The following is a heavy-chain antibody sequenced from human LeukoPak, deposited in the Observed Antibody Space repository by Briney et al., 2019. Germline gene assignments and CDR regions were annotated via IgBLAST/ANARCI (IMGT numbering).Heavy chain of an antibody. J-gene: IGHJ5*02. Sequence: GASVKVSCKASGGTFSSYAISWVRQALGQGLEWMGGIIPIFGTANYAQKFQGRVTITTDESTSTAYMELSSLRSEDTAVYYCAIEGAGSTSSGYYYEWFDPWGQGTLVTVSS. CDR2: IIPIFGTA. D-gene: IGHD3-22*01. CDR3: AIEGAGSTSSGYYYEWFDP. CDR1: GGTFSSYA. V-gene: IGHV1-69*05.